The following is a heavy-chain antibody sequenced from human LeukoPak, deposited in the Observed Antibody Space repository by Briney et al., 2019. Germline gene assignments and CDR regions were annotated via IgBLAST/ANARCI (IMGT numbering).Heavy chain of an antibody. Sequence: ASVKVSCKASEYTFTDYYIHWLRQAPGQGLEWMGWIYPNNGDTNYAQKFQGSVTMTRDTSISTAYMELSSLTSDDTAVYYCARDGVGTYDYWGQGTLVTVSS. V-gene: IGHV1-2*02. CDR1: EYTFTDYY. D-gene: IGHD1-26*01. CDR2: IYPNNGDT. CDR3: ARDGVGTYDY. J-gene: IGHJ4*02.